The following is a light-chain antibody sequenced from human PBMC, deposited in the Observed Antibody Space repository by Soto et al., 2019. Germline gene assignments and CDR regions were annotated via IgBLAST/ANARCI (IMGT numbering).Light chain of an antibody. CDR1: QSVSSSY. CDR2: GAS. Sequence: EIVLTQSPGTLSLSPGERATLSCRASQSVSSSYLAWYQQKPGQAPRLLIYGASSRATGIPDRFSGSGSGTDFTITISRLEPEDFAVYYCQQYGSSPAITCGQG. V-gene: IGKV3-20*01. J-gene: IGKJ5*01. CDR3: QQYGSSPAIT.